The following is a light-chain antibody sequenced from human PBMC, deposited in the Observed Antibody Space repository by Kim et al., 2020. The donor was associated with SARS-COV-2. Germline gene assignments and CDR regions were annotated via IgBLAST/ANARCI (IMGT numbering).Light chain of an antibody. V-gene: IGLV3-19*01. J-gene: IGLJ3*02. CDR1: SLRSYY. CDR3: NSRDSSGNHWV. Sequence: ALGQTVRITCQGDSLRSYYASWYQQKPGQAPVLVIYGKNNRPSGLPDRFSGSSSGNTASLTITGAQAEDEADYYCNSRDSSGNHWVFGGGTQLTVL. CDR2: GKN.